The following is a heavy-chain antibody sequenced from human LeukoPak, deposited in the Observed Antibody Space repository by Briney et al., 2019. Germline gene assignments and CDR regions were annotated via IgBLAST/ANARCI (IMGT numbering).Heavy chain of an antibody. CDR2: ISGSGGST. V-gene: IGHV3-23*01. CDR3: AKDPRGITMIVVLFYFDY. Sequence: GGSLRLSCAASGFTFSSYGMSWVRQAPGKGLEWVSGISGSGGSTYYADSVKGRFTISRDNSKNTLYLQMNSLRAEDTAVYYCAKDPRGITMIVVLFYFDYWGQGTLVTVSS. CDR1: GFTFSSYG. J-gene: IGHJ4*02. D-gene: IGHD3-22*01.